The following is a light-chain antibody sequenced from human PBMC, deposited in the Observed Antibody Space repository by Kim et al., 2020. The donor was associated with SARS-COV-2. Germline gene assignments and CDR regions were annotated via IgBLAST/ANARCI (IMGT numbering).Light chain of an antibody. J-gene: IGKJ4*01. CDR1: QSVLYSSSNKNS. CDR3: QQCYTTPLT. V-gene: IGKV4-1*01. Sequence: DIVMTQSPDSLAVSLGERATINCKSSQSVLYSSSNKNSLARYQQKPGQPPKLLIYWASTREFGDPDRFSGSGSGTDFTLTISSLQAEDVAVYYCQQCYTTPLTFGGGTKVDIK. CDR2: WAS.